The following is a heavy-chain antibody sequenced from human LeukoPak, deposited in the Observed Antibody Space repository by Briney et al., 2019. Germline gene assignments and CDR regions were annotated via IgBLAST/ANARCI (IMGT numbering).Heavy chain of an antibody. J-gene: IGHJ5*02. CDR1: GYTFTGYY. Sequence: GASVKVSCKASGYTFTGYYIHWVRQATGQGLEWMGWMNPNSGNTGYAQKFQGRVTMTRNTSISTAYMELSSLRSEDTAVYYCARSPSMVRGGSPYNWFDPWGQGTLVTVSS. CDR2: MNPNSGNT. CDR3: ARSPSMVRGGSPYNWFDP. V-gene: IGHV1-8*02. D-gene: IGHD3-10*01.